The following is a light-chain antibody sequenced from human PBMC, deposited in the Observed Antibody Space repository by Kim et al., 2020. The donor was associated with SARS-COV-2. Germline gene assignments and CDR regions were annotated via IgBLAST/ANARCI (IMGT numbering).Light chain of an antibody. J-gene: IGLJ1*01. V-gene: IGLV2-14*03. CDR2: DVN. CDR3: SSYTSSSTWV. Sequence: GQSITVSCTGTSSDIGGYNYVSWYQQHPGKAPKLIIYDVNNRPSGVSDRFSGSKSGNTASLTISGLQAEDEADYYCSSYTSSSTWVFGTGTKVTVL. CDR1: SSDIGGYNY.